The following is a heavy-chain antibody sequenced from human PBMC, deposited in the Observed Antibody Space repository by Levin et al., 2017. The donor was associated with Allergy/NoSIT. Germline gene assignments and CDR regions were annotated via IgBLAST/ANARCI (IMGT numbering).Heavy chain of an antibody. CDR3: AKGGRTVTGTWGWFDP. Sequence: VASVKVSCKASGYTFTSYYMHWVRQAPGQGLEWMGIINPSGGSTRYAQKFQGRVTMTRDTSTSTVYMELSSLRSEDTAVYYCAKGGRTVTGTWGWFDPWGQGTLVAVSS. D-gene: IGHD6-19*01. V-gene: IGHV1-46*01. J-gene: IGHJ5*02. CDR1: GYTFTSYY. CDR2: INPSGGST.